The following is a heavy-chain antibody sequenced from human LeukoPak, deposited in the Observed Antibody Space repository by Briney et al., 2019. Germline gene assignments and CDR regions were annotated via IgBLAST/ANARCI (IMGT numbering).Heavy chain of an antibody. CDR2: IWYDGNSQ. CDR3: VRPNGDYARGGLEI. J-gene: IGHJ3*02. Sequence: GGSLRLSCAASGFTFSNAWMSWVRQVPGKGLAWVAVIWYDGNSQYYADSVKGRFTISRDNSKNTVYLQMNSLTAEDTAIYYCVRPNGDYARGGLEIWGQGTVVTVSS. D-gene: IGHD4-17*01. V-gene: IGHV3-33*08. CDR1: GFTFSNAW.